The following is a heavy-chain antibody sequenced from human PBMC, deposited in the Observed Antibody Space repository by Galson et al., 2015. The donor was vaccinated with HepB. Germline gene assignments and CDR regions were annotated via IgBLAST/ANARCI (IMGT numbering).Heavy chain of an antibody. D-gene: IGHD6-13*01. CDR3: ARNGSWSHDH. J-gene: IGHJ3*01. V-gene: IGHV1-18*01. CDR2: ISAYNDNT. Sequence: SVKVSCKASGYTLTNYGISWVRQAPGQGLEWMGWISAYNDNTNYAQKLQGRVTMTTDTSTSTAYMEMRSLTSDDTAVYYCARNGSWSHDHWGQGTMVTVSS. CDR1: GYTLTNYG.